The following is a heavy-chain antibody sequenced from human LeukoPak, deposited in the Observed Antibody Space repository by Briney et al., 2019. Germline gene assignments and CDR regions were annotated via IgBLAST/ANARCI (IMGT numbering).Heavy chain of an antibody. CDR1: GGTFSSYA. J-gene: IGHJ4*02. Sequence: ASVKVSCKASGGTFSSYAISWGRQAPGQGLEWMVGSIPIFGTARSAQKFQGGVTITADESTSTAYMELSSLRSEDTAVYYCAITPHIVVVPAAIWGQGTLVTVSS. D-gene: IGHD2-2*01. CDR2: SIPIFGTA. CDR3: AITPHIVVVPAAI. V-gene: IGHV1-69*13.